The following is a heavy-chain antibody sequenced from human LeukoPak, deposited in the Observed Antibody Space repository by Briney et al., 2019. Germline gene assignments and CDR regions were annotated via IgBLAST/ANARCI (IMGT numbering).Heavy chain of an antibody. V-gene: IGHV3-30*02. CDR3: AKGLYYYDRSGYPN. Sequence: GGSLRLSCAASGFTFSSYGMHWVRQAPGKGLEWVAFIRSDGGNKYYGDSVKGRFTISRDNSKNTLYLQMNSLRAEDTAVYYCAKGLYYYDRSGYPNWGQGTLVTVSS. CDR1: GFTFSSYG. D-gene: IGHD3-22*01. J-gene: IGHJ4*02. CDR2: IRSDGGNK.